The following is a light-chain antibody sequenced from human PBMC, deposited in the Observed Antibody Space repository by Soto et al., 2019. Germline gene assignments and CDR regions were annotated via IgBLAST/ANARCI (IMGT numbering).Light chain of an antibody. J-gene: IGLJ2*01. V-gene: IGLV2-14*01. CDR2: DVS. CDR3: SSYTSSSTPL. Sequence: QSALTQPASVSGSPGQSITIYCTGTSSDVGGYNYVSWYQQHPGKAPKLMIYDVSNRPSGVSNRFSGSKSGNTASLTISGLQAEDEADYYCSSYTSSSTPLFGGGTKVTVL. CDR1: SSDVGGYNY.